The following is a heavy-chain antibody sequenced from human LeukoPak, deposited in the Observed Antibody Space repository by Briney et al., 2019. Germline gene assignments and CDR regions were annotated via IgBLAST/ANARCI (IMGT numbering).Heavy chain of an antibody. CDR2: INAGNGNT. Sequence: GASVKVSCKASGYTFTSYAMHWVRQASGQRLEWMGWINAGNGNTKYSQKFQGRVTITRDTSASTAYMELSSLRSEDTAVYYCARDHYYDSSGYYVGIHFDYWGQGTLVTVSS. J-gene: IGHJ4*02. CDR1: GYTFTSYA. D-gene: IGHD3-22*01. CDR3: ARDHYYDSSGYYVGIHFDY. V-gene: IGHV1-3*01.